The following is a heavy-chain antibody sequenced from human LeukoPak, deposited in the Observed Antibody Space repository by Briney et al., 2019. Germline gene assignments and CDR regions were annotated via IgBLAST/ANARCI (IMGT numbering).Heavy chain of an antibody. J-gene: IGHJ4*02. CDR2: VNQDESAK. CDR1: EFIFSRFW. D-gene: IGHD3-22*01. CDR3: ARDIYCYDSSGYYFPGGCDY. Sequence: GGSLRLSCAASEFIFSRFWMSWVRQAPGKGLEWVASVNQDESAKFYVDSVRGRFTISRDNAKNSLYLQMNFLRAEDTAVYYCARDIYCYDSSGYYFPGGCDYWGQGTLVTVSS. V-gene: IGHV3-7*01.